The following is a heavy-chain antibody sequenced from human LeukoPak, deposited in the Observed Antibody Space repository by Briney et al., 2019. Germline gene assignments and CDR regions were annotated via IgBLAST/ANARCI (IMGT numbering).Heavy chain of an antibody. Sequence: GRSLRLSCAASGFTFDDYAMHWVRQAPGKGLEWVSGISWNSGSIGYADSVKGRFTISRDNAKNSLYLQMNSLRAEDTALYYCAKGYNAAFDCWGQGTLVTVSS. J-gene: IGHJ4*02. V-gene: IGHV3-9*01. CDR1: GFTFDDYA. D-gene: IGHD1-1*01. CDR2: ISWNSGSI. CDR3: AKGYNAAFDC.